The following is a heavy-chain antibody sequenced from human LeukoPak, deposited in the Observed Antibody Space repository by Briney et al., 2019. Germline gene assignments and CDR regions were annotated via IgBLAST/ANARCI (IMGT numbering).Heavy chain of an antibody. J-gene: IGHJ4*02. Sequence: GGSLRLSCAASGLTFSSYGMHWVRQAPGKGLEWVAVIWYDGSNKYYADSVKGRFTISRDNSKNTLFLQVNSLRAEDTAVYYCAKEQNSKGYYDYWGLGTLVTVSS. CDR3: AKEQNSKGYYDY. CDR1: GLTFSSYG. V-gene: IGHV3-33*06. D-gene: IGHD4-23*01. CDR2: IWYDGSNK.